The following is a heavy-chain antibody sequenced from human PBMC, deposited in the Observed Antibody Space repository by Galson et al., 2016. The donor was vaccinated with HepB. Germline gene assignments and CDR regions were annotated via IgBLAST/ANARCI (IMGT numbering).Heavy chain of an antibody. CDR2: ISPADSDV. CDR1: GYNFATNW. Sequence: QSGAEVKKPGESLKISCQGSGYNFATNWIAWVRQMPGKGLEWMGIISPADSDVRYSPSFRGQVTISAHKSINTAYLQWRNVQASDPAMYNSGRQSVVLDYYGSGSSYSLCGQGTLFTVSS. J-gene: IGHJ4*02. V-gene: IGHV5-51*01. CDR3: GRQSVVLDYYGSGSSYSL. D-gene: IGHD3-10*01.